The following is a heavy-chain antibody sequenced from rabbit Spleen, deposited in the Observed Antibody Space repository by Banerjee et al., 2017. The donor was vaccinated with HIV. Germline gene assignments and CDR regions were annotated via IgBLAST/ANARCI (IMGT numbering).Heavy chain of an antibody. V-gene: IGHV1S7*01. D-gene: IGHD4-1*01. CDR2: IDPIFGIT. CDR3: VREVAAKFNL. Sequence: QSLEESGGGLVQPGGSLKLSCKASGFDFSDYGVSWVRQAPGKGLEWIGYIDPIFGITYYANWVNGRFTISSHNAQNTLFLQLNSLTAADTATYFCVREVAAKFNLWGPGTLVTVS. CDR1: GFDFSDYG. J-gene: IGHJ4*01.